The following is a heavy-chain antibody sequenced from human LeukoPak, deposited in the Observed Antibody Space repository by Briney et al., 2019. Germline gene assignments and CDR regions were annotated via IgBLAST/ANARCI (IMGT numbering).Heavy chain of an antibody. CDR1: GFTFDDYA. Sequence: GSSLRLSCAASGFTFDDYAMHWVRQAPGKGLEWVSGISWNSGSIGYADSVKGRFTISRDNAKNSLHLQMNSLRAEDTAVYYCAKNRDGYKTHYYYYYMDVWGKGTTVTISS. CDR3: AKNRDGYKTHYYYYYMDV. CDR2: ISWNSGSI. D-gene: IGHD5-24*01. J-gene: IGHJ6*03. V-gene: IGHV3-9*01.